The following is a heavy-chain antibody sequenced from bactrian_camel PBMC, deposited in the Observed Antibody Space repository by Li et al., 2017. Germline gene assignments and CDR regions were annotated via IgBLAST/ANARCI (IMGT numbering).Heavy chain of an antibody. CDR1: GDSYSSNC. J-gene: IGHJ4*01. CDR3: AAARTLTDWARRPAY. Sequence: HVQLVESGGGSVQPNGSLRLSCTLSGDSYSSNCMGWFRQIPGQEHELVSSISTDGTTYYADSARGRFTISKGHAKNSLYLQMNNLNPEDSGMYYCAAARTLTDWARRPAYWGQGTQVTVS. V-gene: IGHV3S57*01. D-gene: IGHD5*01. CDR2: ISTDGTT.